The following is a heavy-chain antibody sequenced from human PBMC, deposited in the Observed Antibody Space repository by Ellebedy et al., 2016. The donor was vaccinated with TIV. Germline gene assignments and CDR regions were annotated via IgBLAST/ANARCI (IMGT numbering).Heavy chain of an antibody. CDR1: GFGFSDYY. Sequence: PGGSLRLSCVASGFGFSDYYMSWIRQTPGKGLEWISYLSTVGSYTNYADSVKGRFTISRDDARSSLYLQMNSLTAEDTALYYCARELGAGGATMTVGYWGQGTLVTVSS. V-gene: IGHV3-11*06. D-gene: IGHD1-26*01. CDR3: ARELGAGGATMTVGY. J-gene: IGHJ4*02. CDR2: LSTVGSYT.